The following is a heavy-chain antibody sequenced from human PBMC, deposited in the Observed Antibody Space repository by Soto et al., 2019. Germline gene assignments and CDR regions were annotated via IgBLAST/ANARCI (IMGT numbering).Heavy chain of an antibody. V-gene: IGHV3-72*01. CDR2: TRNKARSYTT. CDR3: VRASAGNSYPHMDV. D-gene: IGHD1-1*01. J-gene: IGHJ6*03. Sequence: GGSLRLSCEASGFTFSDHYMDWVRQAPGKGLEWVGRTRNKARSYTTEYAASVKGRFTVSRDESKNSLYLQMNSLKTEDTAVYFCVRASAGNSYPHMDVWGKGTTVTVSS. CDR1: GFTFSDHY.